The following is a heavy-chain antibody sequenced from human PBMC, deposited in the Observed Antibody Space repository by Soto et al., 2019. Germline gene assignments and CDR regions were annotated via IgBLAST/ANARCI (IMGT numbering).Heavy chain of an antibody. J-gene: IGHJ5*02. V-gene: IGHV1-69*02. CDR1: GITVGSFT. CDR2: TAPMFNLT. CDR3: TALGP. Sequence: QAQLVQSGAVVKKPGSSVVVSCKASGITVGSFTVSWVRQAPGQGLERLGKTAPMFNLTFYAPKLEGRVTITPDTSATRVYMELTDLRCEDTAVYYCTALGPWGQGTQVTVS. D-gene: IGHD3-3*01.